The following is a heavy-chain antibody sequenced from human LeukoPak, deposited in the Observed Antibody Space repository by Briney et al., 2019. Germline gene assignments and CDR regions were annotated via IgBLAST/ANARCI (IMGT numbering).Heavy chain of an antibody. CDR1: GGSINRSIYY. CDR2: MYYSGST. V-gene: IGHV4-39*01. J-gene: IGHJ4*02. D-gene: IGHD6-13*01. Sequence: SETLSLTCTVSGGSINRSIYYWGWIRQPPGKGLEWLGSMYYSGSTYYNPSLKSRVTISVDTSKNQFSLKLSSVTAADTAVYYCGRHRQYSQHDVDYWGQGTLVTVSP. CDR3: GRHRQYSQHDVDY.